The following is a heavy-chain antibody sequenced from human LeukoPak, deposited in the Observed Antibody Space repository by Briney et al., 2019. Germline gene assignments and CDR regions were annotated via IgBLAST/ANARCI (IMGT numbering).Heavy chain of an antibody. CDR3: ARGSGYSSGWSFYYYYYMDV. V-gene: IGHV1-18*01. CDR2: ISAYNGNT. J-gene: IGHJ6*03. D-gene: IGHD6-19*01. CDR1: GYTFTSYG. Sequence: ASVKVSCKASGYTFTSYGISWVRQAPGQGLEWMGWISAYNGNTNYAQKLQGRVTITRNTSISTAYMELSSLRPEDTAVYYCARGSGYSSGWSFYYYYYMDVWGKGTTVTVSS.